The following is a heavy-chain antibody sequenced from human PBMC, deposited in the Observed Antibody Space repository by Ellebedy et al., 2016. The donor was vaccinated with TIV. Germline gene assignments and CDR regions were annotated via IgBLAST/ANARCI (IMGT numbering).Heavy chain of an antibody. CDR1: GYTFTSYG. V-gene: IGHV1-69*04. J-gene: IGHJ4*02. CDR2: IIPILGIA. D-gene: IGHD2-15*01. Sequence: AASVKVSCKASGYTFTSYGISWVRQAPGQGLEWMGRIIPILGIANYAQKFQGRVTITADKSTSTAYMELSSLRSEDTAVYYCARDGCSGGSCYWGYWGQGTLVTVSS. CDR3: ARDGCSGGSCYWGY.